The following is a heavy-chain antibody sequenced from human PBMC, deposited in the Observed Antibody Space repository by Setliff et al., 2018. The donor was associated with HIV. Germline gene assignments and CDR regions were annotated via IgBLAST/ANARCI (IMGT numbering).Heavy chain of an antibody. CDR3: ARGIYRPWGGYSAFATDAFET. CDR1: SGPISNGGFY. Sequence: SQTLSLTCVVSSGPISNGGFYWSWIRHHPGKGLEWIGYIYYSGGTYYSPSLKSRVSMSIDTFKNQFSLNLTSVTAADTAVYYCARGIYRPWGGYSAFATDAFETWGQGTLVTVSS. D-gene: IGHD5-12*01. J-gene: IGHJ3*02. CDR2: IYYSGGT. V-gene: IGHV4-31*02.